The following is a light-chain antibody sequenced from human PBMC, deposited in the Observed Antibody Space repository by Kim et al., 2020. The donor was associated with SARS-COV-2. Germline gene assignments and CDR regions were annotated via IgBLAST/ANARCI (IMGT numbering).Light chain of an antibody. Sequence: QLVLTQSPSASASLGASVKLTCTLSSGHSNYAIAWHQQLPEKGPRYLMKLNSDGSHTEGDGVPDRFSGSSSGNERYLTITNLQSEDEADYYCQTWGPGIRVFGGGTQLTVL. CDR2: LNSDGSH. V-gene: IGLV4-69*02. J-gene: IGLJ3*02. CDR1: SGHSNYA. CDR3: QTWGPGIRV.